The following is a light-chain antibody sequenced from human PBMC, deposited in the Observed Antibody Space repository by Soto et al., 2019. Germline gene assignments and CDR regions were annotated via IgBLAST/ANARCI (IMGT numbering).Light chain of an antibody. Sequence: QSALTQPPSASGSPGQSVTISCTGTSSDVGGYNYVSWYQQHPGKAPKLMIYEVSKRPSGVPDRFSGSKSGNTASLTVSGLQAEDDADYYCSSYAGSNNPLVFGTGTKLTVL. V-gene: IGLV2-8*01. CDR1: SSDVGGYNY. CDR2: EVS. CDR3: SSYAGSNNPLV. J-gene: IGLJ1*01.